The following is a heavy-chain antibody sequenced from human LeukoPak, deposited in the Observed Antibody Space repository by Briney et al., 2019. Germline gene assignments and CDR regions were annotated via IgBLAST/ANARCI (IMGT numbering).Heavy chain of an antibody. CDR3: AKTRMAYYYYYMDV. D-gene: IGHD5-24*01. CDR1: GFTFSSYE. J-gene: IGHJ6*03. Sequence: GGSLRLSCAASGFTFSSYEMNWVRQAPGKGLEWVAVISYDGSNKYYAESVKGRFTISRDNSKNTLYLQMNSLRAEDTAVYYCAKTRMAYYYYYMDVWGKGTTVTISS. V-gene: IGHV3-30*18. CDR2: ISYDGSNK.